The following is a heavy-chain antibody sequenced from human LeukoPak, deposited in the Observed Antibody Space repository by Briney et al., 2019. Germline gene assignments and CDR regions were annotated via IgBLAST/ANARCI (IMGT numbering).Heavy chain of an antibody. J-gene: IGHJ4*02. D-gene: IGHD3-22*01. Sequence: PGESLKISCKGSGYSFTSYWIGWVRQMPGKGLEWMGIIYPGDSDTRYSPSFQGQVTISADTSISTAYLQWSSLKASDTAMYYCARESHYYDSSGPKTFDYWGQGTLVTVSS. CDR3: ARESHYYDSSGPKTFDY. V-gene: IGHV5-51*01. CDR1: GYSFTSYW. CDR2: IYPGDSDT.